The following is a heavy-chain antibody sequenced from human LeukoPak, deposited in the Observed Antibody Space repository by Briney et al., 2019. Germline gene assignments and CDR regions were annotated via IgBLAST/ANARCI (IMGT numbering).Heavy chain of an antibody. V-gene: IGHV1-69*01. Sequence: ASVKVSCKASGGTFSSYAISWVRQAPGQGLEWMGGIIPIFGTANYAQKFQGRVTITADESTSTSYMELSSLRSEDTAVYYCARFGPEPAAIGRGQGTLVTVSS. J-gene: IGHJ4*02. CDR1: GGTFSSYA. CDR3: ARFGPEPAAIG. D-gene: IGHD2-2*01. CDR2: IIPIFGTA.